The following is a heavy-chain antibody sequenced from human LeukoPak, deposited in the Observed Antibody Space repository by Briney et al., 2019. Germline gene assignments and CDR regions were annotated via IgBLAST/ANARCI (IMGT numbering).Heavy chain of an antibody. J-gene: IGHJ6*02. D-gene: IGHD2-21*01. CDR3: ARRSIDYYYSFGMDV. CDR1: GFTFTNYG. CDR2: ISGDNGKT. V-gene: IGHV1-18*01. Sequence: ASVKVSCKASGFTFTNYGITWVRQAPGQGLEWMGWISGDNGKTNYAQKLQGRVTMTTDTSTRTVYMELRSLSSDDTAVYYCARRSIDYYYSFGMDVWGQGTTVTVSS.